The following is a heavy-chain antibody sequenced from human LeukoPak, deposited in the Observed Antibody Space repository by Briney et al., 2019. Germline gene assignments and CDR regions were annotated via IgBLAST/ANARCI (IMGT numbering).Heavy chain of an antibody. CDR1: GFTFSHHA. CDR2: LIGSGASA. Sequence: GGSLRLSCAASGFTFSHHAMSWVRQAPGKGPEWVSSLIGSGASAYYADSVKGRFTISRDNSKDTLFLQMNSLRVDDTAVYYCARDLPGLEWFGDWGQGVLVAVSS. D-gene: IGHD3-3*01. CDR3: ARDLPGLEWFGD. V-gene: IGHV3-23*01. J-gene: IGHJ4*02.